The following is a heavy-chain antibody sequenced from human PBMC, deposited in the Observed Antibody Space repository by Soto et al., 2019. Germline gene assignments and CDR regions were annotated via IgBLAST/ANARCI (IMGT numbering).Heavy chain of an antibody. V-gene: IGHV3-21*01. CDR2: ISSSSSYI. CDR3: ARDNTRIAARPSAAAGLFDH. CDR1: GFTFSSYS. Sequence: GGSLRLSCAASGFTFSSYSMNWVRQAPGKGLEWVSSISSSSSYIYYADSVKGRFTISRDNAKNSLYLQMNSLRAEDTAVYYCARDNTRIAARPSAAAGLFDHWGQGTLVTVSS. J-gene: IGHJ4*02. D-gene: IGHD6-6*01.